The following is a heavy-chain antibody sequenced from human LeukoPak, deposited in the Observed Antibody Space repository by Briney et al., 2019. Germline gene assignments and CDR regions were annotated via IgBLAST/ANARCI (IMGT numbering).Heavy chain of an antibody. D-gene: IGHD2-15*01. CDR3: ARVRCSGGSCYLDAFDI. V-gene: IGHV4-59*01. J-gene: IGHJ3*02. CDR2: ISYSGST. CDR1: GGSISSYY. Sequence: SETLSLTCTVSGGSISSYYWSWIRQPPGKGLEWIGYISYSGSTNYNPSLKSRVTTSVDTSKNQFSLKLSSVTAADTAVYYCARVRCSGGSCYLDAFDIWGQGTMVTVSS.